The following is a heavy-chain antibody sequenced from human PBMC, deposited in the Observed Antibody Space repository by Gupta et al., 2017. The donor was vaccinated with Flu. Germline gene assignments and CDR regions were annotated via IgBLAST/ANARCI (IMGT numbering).Heavy chain of an antibody. Sequence: FTFSNAWMTWVRQAPGKGLEWVGRIKSKTDGGTSDYGAPVKGRFTISRDDSKNTLYLQMNXLXAEDTAXYYCTTELSVRPYWGQGTLVTVSS. V-gene: IGHV3-15*01. J-gene: IGHJ4*02. CDR1: FTFSNAW. D-gene: IGHD2-8*01. CDR3: TTELSVRPY. CDR2: IKSKTDGGTS.